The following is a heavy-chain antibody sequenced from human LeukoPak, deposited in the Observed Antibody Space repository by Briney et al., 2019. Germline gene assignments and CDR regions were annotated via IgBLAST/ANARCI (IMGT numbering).Heavy chain of an antibody. V-gene: IGHV1-18*01. CDR2: ISAYNGNT. Sequence: ASVKVSCKASGYTFTSYGISWVRQAPGQGLEWMGWISAYNGNTNYAQKLQGRVTMTTDTSTSTAHMELRSLRSDDTAVYYCARDSRSGYSYGSFDYWGQGTLVTVSS. CDR3: ARDSRSGYSYGSFDY. CDR1: GYTFTSYG. D-gene: IGHD5-18*01. J-gene: IGHJ4*02.